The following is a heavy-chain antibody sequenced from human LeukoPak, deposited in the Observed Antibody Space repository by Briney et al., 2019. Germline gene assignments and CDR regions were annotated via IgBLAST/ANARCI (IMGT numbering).Heavy chain of an antibody. CDR2: IIPIFGTA. J-gene: IGHJ4*02. Sequence: SVKVSFKASGGTFSGYAISWVRQAPGQGLEWMGGIIPIFGTANYAQKFQGRVTITADESTSTAYMELSSLRSEDTAVYYCARGGHYYDSSGYYWSGGYWGQGTLVTVSS. CDR3: ARGGHYYDSSGYYWSGGY. D-gene: IGHD3-22*01. V-gene: IGHV1-69*13. CDR1: GGTFSGYA.